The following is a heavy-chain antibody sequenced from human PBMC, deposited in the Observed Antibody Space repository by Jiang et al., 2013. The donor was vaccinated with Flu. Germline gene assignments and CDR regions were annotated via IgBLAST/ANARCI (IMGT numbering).Heavy chain of an antibody. D-gene: IGHD5-18*01. CDR2: TYYRSKWYN. CDR3: AREPLDTAMVWYFDY. J-gene: IGHJ4*02. V-gene: IGHV6-1*01. Sequence: TSQTLSLTCAISGDSVSSNSAAWNWIRQSPSRGLEWLGRTYYRSKWYNDYAVSVKSRITINPDTSKNQFSQQLNSVTPEDTAVYYCAREPLDTAMVWYFDYWGQGTLVTVSS. CDR1: GDSVSSNSAA.